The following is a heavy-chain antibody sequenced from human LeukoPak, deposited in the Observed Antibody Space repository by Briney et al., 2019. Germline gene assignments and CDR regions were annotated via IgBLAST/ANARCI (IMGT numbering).Heavy chain of an antibody. CDR1: GFTFSSYA. V-gene: IGHV3-23*01. D-gene: IGHD3-22*01. CDR3: ARDPNLNYYDSSGYYPPLDY. Sequence: GGSLRLSCAASGFTFSSYAMNWVRQAPGKGLEWVSGISGSGGSTYYADSVKGRFTISRDNSKNTLYLQMNSLRAEDTAVYYCARDPNLNYYDSSGYYPPLDYWGQGTLVTVSS. J-gene: IGHJ4*02. CDR2: ISGSGGST.